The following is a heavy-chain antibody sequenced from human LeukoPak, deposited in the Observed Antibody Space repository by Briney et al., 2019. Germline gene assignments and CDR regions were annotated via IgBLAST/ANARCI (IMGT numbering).Heavy chain of an antibody. Sequence: ASVQVSCKASGYTFTSYDINWVRQATGQGREWMGWMYPNSGNTDYAQKFQGRVTMTRNTSIRTAYIELSSLRSEDTAVYYCARVVYDYVGGSYRAYYFDYWGQGTLVT. V-gene: IGHV1-8*01. CDR1: GYTFTSYD. D-gene: IGHD3-16*02. CDR3: ARVVYDYVGGSYRAYYFDY. J-gene: IGHJ4*02. CDR2: MYPNSGNT.